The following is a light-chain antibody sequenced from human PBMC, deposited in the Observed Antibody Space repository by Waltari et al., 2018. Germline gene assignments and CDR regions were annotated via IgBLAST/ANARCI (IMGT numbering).Light chain of an antibody. CDR1: QDIGDS. CDR3: QQRSNWPIT. V-gene: IGKV1-27*01. Sequence: DIVMTQSPSSLSASAGHRVTIACRASQDIGDSLAWYQQKPGKAPRLLIYAASTLHSGVPSRFSGSASGTDFTLTISSLEPEDFAVYYCQQRSNWPITFGQGTRLEIK. J-gene: IGKJ5*01. CDR2: AAS.